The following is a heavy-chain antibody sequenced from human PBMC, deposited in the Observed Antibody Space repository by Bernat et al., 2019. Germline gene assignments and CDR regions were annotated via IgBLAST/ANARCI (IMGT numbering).Heavy chain of an antibody. CDR2: IKQDGSEQ. CDR1: GVTFSSYW. Sequence: EEQLVESGGGLVQPGGSLRLSCIASGVTFSSYWMSWVRRAPGKGLEWVANIKQDGSEQYYVDSVKGRFTISRDKAKNSLYLQMNSLRAEDTAVYYCAKDAGPYYDSATGAFDIWGQGTMVTVSS. D-gene: IGHD3-3*01. CDR3: AKDAGPYYDSATGAFDI. V-gene: IGHV3-7*03. J-gene: IGHJ3*02.